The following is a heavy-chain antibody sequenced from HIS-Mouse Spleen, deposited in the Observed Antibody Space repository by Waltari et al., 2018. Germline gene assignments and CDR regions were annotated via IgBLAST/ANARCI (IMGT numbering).Heavy chain of an antibody. J-gene: IGHJ2*01. Sequence: QLQLQESGPGLVKPSETLSLTCTAPGGSISSSSYYWGWIRQPRGKGLEWIGSIYYSGSTYYNPSLKSRVTISVDTSKNQFSLKLSSVTAADTAVYYCAREIPYSSSWYDWYFDLWGRGTLVTVSS. V-gene: IGHV4-39*07. CDR3: AREIPYSSSWYDWYFDL. D-gene: IGHD6-13*01. CDR2: IYYSGST. CDR1: GGSISSSSYY.